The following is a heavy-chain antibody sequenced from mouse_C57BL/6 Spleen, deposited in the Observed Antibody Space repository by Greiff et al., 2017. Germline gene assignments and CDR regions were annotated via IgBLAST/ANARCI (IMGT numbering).Heavy chain of an antibody. V-gene: IGHV1-42*01. J-gene: IGHJ3*01. Sequence: DVQLQESGPELVKPGASVKISCKASGYSFTGYYMNWVKQSPEKSLEWIGEINPSTGGTTYNQKFKAKATLTVDKSSSTAYMQLKSLTSEDSAVYYCARSHYYGSSLAYWGQGTLVTVSA. CDR2: INPSTGGT. D-gene: IGHD1-1*01. CDR1: GYSFTGYY. CDR3: ARSHYYGSSLAY.